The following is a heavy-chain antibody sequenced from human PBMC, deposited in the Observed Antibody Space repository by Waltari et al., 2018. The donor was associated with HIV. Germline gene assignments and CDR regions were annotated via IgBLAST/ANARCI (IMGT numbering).Heavy chain of an antibody. J-gene: IGHJ4*02. Sequence: EVVLMESGGGLVQPGGSLRLSCAAYGFSLSRYWMAWVRQIPGKGLEWVANISPNGNERYYLESVRGRFNVSRDNGKKYLFLQMDSLTAEDTAIYYCAREAVSTVFEDWGQGTLVTVSS. CDR3: AREAVSTVFED. CDR1: GFSLSRYW. CDR2: ISPNGNER. V-gene: IGHV3-7*03. D-gene: IGHD4-17*01.